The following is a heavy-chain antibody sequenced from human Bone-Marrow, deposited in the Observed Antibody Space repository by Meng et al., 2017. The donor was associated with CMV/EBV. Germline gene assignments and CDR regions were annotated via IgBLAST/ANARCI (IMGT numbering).Heavy chain of an antibody. CDR3: ARAGGTGTGFH. CDR2: VYYSGST. D-gene: IGHD1/OR15-1a*01. CDR1: GGSISSSTYY. Sequence: SEPLSLTCTVSGGSISSSTYYWGWVRQPPGKGLEWIGSVYYSGSTYYNPSLKSRVTISVDTSRNQFSLKVSSVTAADTAVYYCARAGGTGTGFHWGQGTLVTVSS. V-gene: IGHV4-39*07. J-gene: IGHJ4*02.